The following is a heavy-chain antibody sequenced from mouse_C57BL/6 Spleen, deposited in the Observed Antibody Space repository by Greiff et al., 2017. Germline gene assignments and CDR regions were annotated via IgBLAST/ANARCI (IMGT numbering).Heavy chain of an antibody. V-gene: IGHV5-17*01. CDR3: ARPLTGTRAMDY. J-gene: IGHJ4*01. CDR1: GFTFSDYG. Sequence: EVMLVASGGGLVKPGGSLKLSCAASGFTFSDYGMHWVRQAPEKGLEWVAYISSGSSTIYYADTVKGRFTISRDNAKHTLFLQMTSLRSEDTAMYYCARPLTGTRAMDYWGQGTSVTVSS. CDR2: ISSGSSTI. D-gene: IGHD4-1*01.